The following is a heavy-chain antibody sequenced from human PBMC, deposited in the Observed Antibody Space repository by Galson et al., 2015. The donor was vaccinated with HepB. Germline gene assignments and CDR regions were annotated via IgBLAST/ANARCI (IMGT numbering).Heavy chain of an antibody. CDR3: ARVNWSRGHSNVAVAGTFGSLDY. Sequence: SETLSLTCAVSGDSISISSWWSWVRQPPGKGLEWLAEIYHTGGATNNPSLKSRVTISVDKSKNQFFLKGTSMTAADTAVYYCARVNWSRGHSNVAVAGTFGSLDYWGQGALVTVSS. J-gene: IGHJ4*02. V-gene: IGHV4-4*02. CDR2: IYHTGGA. D-gene: IGHD6-19*01. CDR1: GDSISISSW.